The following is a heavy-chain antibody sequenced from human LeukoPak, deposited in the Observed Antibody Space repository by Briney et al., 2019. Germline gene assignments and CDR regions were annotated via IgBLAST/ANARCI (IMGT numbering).Heavy chain of an antibody. J-gene: IGHJ6*03. CDR3: ARGYGSGSYKVNYYYMDV. V-gene: IGHV4-59*01. CDR1: GGSISSYY. CDR2: IYYSGST. D-gene: IGHD3-10*01. Sequence: PSETLSLTCTVSGGSISSYYWSWIRQPPGKGLEWIGYIYYSGSTNYNPSLKSRVTISVDTSKNQFSLKLSSVTAADTAVYYCARGYGSGSYKVNYYYMDVWGKGTTVTISS.